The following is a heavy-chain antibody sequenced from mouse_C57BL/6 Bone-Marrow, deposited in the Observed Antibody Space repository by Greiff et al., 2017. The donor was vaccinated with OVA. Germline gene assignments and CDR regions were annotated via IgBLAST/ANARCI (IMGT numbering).Heavy chain of an antibody. V-gene: IGHV1-82*01. CDR3: ARSGGYYFDY. CDR1: GYAFSSSW. Sequence: QVQLKESGPELVKPGASVKISCKASGYAFSSSWMNWVKQRPGKGLEWIGRIYPGDGDTNYNGKFKGKATLTADKSSSTAYMQLSSLTSDDSAVYFCARSGGYYFDYWGQGTTLTVSS. D-gene: IGHD1-1*02. J-gene: IGHJ2*01. CDR2: IYPGDGDT.